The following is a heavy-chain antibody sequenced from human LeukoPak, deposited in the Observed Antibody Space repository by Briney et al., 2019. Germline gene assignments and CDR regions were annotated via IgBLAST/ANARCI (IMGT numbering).Heavy chain of an antibody. CDR2: IKQDGSEK. Sequence: GGSLRLSCAASGFTFSSYWMSRVRQAPGKGLEWVANIKQDGSEKYYVDSVKGRFTISRDSAKNSLYLQMNSLRAEDTAVYYCARDLGIVVVPAAPGYWGQGTLVTVSS. D-gene: IGHD2-2*03. V-gene: IGHV3-7*03. CDR1: GFTFSSYW. CDR3: ARDLGIVVVPAAPGY. J-gene: IGHJ4*02.